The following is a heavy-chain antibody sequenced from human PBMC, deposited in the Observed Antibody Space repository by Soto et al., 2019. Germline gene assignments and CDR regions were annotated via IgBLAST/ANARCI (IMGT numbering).Heavy chain of an antibody. CDR2: ISTYSGDT. CDR3: ARHHGPTTSENWFYP. CDR1: GYTFFTYD. D-gene: IGHD5-12*01. J-gene: IGHJ5*02. V-gene: IGHV1-18*01. Sequence: QVRLVQSGVEVKTPGASVKVSCQASGYTFFTYDISWVRQAPGQGLEWMGWISTYSGDTKYAQKFQARVTMTTDTSTTTAYLELRSLRSDDTAVYYCARHHGPTTSENWFYPWGQGTLVTVSS.